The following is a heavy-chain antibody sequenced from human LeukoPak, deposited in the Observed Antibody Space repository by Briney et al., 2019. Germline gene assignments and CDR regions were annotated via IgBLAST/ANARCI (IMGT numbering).Heavy chain of an antibody. CDR3: ASRMGSGFDY. J-gene: IGHJ4*02. V-gene: IGHV4-34*01. D-gene: IGHD6-19*01. CDR2: INHSGST. CDR1: GGSFSGYY. Sequence: PSETLSLTCAVYGGSFSGYYWSWIRQPPGKGLEWIGEINHSGSTNYNPSLKSRVTISVDTSKYQFSLKLSSVTAADTAVYYCASRMGSGFDYWGQGTLVTVSS.